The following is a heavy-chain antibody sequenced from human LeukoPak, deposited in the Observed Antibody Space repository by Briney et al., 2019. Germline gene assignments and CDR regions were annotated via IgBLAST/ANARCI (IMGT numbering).Heavy chain of an antibody. Sequence: GGSLRLSCAASGFTFSNHWLHWVRQAPGKGLVWVSRINGDGTSTIYADSVKGRFTISRDNAKSTVYLQMNSLRAEDTAVYYCARTGSGGDLDIWGQGTLVTVSS. CDR2: INGDGTST. V-gene: IGHV3-74*01. D-gene: IGHD5-12*01. CDR1: GFTFSNHW. J-gene: IGHJ4*02. CDR3: ARTGSGGDLDI.